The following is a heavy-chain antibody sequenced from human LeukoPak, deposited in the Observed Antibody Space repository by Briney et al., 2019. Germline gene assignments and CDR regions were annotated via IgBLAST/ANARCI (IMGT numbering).Heavy chain of an antibody. D-gene: IGHD3-10*01. Sequence: PSETLSLTCTVSGGSISSYYWSWIRQPPGKGLEWIGYIYYSGSTNYNPSLKRRVTISVDTSKNQFSLKLSSVTAADTAVYYCARALGSYGSGSYPTPHMDWGQGTLVTVSS. V-gene: IGHV4-59*01. CDR2: IYYSGST. J-gene: IGHJ4*02. CDR1: GGSISSYY. CDR3: ARALGSYGSGSYPTPHMD.